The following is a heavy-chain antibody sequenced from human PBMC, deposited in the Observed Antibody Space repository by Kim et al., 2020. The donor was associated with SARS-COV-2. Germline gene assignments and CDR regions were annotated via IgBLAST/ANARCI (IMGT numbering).Heavy chain of an antibody. J-gene: IGHJ5*02. V-gene: IGHV3-11*06. Sequence: GGSLRLSCAASGFTFSDYYMSWIHQAPGKGLEWVSYISSSSSYTNYADSVKGRFTISRDNAKNSLYLQMNSLRAEDTAVYYCARGGEAYCGGDCHPWIWFDPWGQGTLVTVSS. CDR1: GFTFSDYY. D-gene: IGHD2-21*01. CDR2: ISSSSSYT. CDR3: ARGGEAYCGGDCHPWIWFDP.